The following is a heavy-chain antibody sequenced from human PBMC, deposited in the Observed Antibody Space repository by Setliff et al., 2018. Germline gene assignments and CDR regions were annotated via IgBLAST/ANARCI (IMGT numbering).Heavy chain of an antibody. CDR2: IIPILGIA. CDR3: ARGVSGVGYSSSLHYFDC. CDR1: GGTFSSYA. V-gene: IGHV1-69*10. D-gene: IGHD6-13*01. Sequence: SVKVSCKASGGTFSSYAISWVRQAPGQGLEWMGGIIPILGIANYAQKFQGRVTITADKSTSTAYMELSSLRSEDTAVYYCARGVSGVGYSSSLHYFDCWGQGTLVTVSS. J-gene: IGHJ4*02.